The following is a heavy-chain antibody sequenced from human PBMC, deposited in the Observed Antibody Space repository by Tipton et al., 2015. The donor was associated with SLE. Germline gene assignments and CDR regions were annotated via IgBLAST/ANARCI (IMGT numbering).Heavy chain of an antibody. Sequence: GSLRLSCSASGFTFSSYAMHWVRQAPGKGLEYVSAISSNGGSTYYADSVKGRFTISRDNSKNTLYLQMNSLRAEDTAVYYCARQKGSSWYDYWGQGTLVTVSS. V-gene: IGHV3-64*04. J-gene: IGHJ4*02. CDR1: GFTFSSYA. CDR3: ARQKGSSWYDY. CDR2: ISSNGGST. D-gene: IGHD6-13*01.